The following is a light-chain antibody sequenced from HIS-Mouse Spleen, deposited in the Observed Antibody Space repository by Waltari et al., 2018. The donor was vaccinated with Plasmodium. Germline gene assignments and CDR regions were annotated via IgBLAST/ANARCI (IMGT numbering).Light chain of an antibody. CDR3: QAWDSSTVV. J-gene: IGLJ2*01. CDR2: QDS. CDR1: NLGDKY. V-gene: IGLV3-1*01. Sequence: SYELTQPPSVSVSPGQTASITSGANLGDKYACWYQQKPGQSPVLVIYQDSKRPSGNPGRFSGSNSGNTATLTISGTQAMDEADYYCQAWDSSTVVFGGGTKLTVL.